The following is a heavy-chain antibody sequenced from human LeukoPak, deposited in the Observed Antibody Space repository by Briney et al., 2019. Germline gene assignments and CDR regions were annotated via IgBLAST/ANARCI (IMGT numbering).Heavy chain of an antibody. CDR2: IYNSGST. D-gene: IGHD2-15*01. CDR1: GGSISIYY. Sequence: PSETLSLTCIVSGGSISIYYWNWIRQPPGKGLEWIGYIYNSGSTDYNPSLKRRVTISVDTSKNQFSLKLSSVTAADTAVYYCARVGYCSGGSCPGAFDIWGQGTMVTVSS. V-gene: IGHV4-59*12. CDR3: ARVGYCSGGSCPGAFDI. J-gene: IGHJ3*02.